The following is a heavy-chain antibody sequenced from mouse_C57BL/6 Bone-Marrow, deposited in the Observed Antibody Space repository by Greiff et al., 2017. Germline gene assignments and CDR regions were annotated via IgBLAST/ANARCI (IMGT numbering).Heavy chain of an antibody. CDR3: AREGWSFAY. CDR2: IDPSDSYT. Sequence: QVQLQQPGAELVMPGASVKLSCKASGYTFTSYWMHWVKQRPGQGLEWIGEIDPSDSYTNYNQKFKGKSTLTVDKSSSTAYMRLSSLTSEDAAVYYCAREGWSFAYWGQGTLVTVSA. D-gene: IGHD1-1*02. V-gene: IGHV1-69*01. J-gene: IGHJ3*01. CDR1: GYTFTSYW.